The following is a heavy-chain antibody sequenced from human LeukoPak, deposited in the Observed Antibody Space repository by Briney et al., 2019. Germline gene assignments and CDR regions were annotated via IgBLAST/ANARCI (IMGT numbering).Heavy chain of an antibody. J-gene: IGHJ4*02. Sequence: PGWSLRLSCAASGFAFGNYWMHWVRQVPGEGLVWVSRVNSEGTSTNYADSVKGRFTISRDNAKNTLYLQMNSLRAEDTAVYYCARDYGWGTAGDYWGQGTLVTVSS. CDR2: VNSEGTST. V-gene: IGHV3-74*01. CDR3: ARDYGWGTAGDY. D-gene: IGHD4-17*01. CDR1: GFAFGNYW.